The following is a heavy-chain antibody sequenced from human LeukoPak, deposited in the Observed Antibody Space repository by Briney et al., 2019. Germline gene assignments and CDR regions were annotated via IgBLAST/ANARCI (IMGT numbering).Heavy chain of an antibody. CDR2: IYYSGST. D-gene: IGHD3-3*01. V-gene: IGHV4-39*01. Sequence: PSETLSLPRPLSGGSISSSSYYWGWIRQPPGKGLEWIGGIYYSGSTYYNPSLQSRVTISVDTSKNQFSLKLSSVTAADTAVYFCARHDFWSGYHEVFDYWGQGTLVTVSS. J-gene: IGHJ4*02. CDR3: ARHDFWSGYHEVFDY. CDR1: GGSISSSSYY.